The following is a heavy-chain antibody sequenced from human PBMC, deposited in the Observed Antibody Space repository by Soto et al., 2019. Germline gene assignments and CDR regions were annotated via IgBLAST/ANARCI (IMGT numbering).Heavy chain of an antibody. V-gene: IGHV4-31*03. CDR3: ASTERYYDSSGYYYLYYFDY. D-gene: IGHD3-22*01. CDR2: IYYSGST. J-gene: IGHJ4*02. Sequence: SETLSLTCTVSGGSISSGGYYWSWIRQHPGKGLEWIGYIYYSGSTYYNPSLKSRVTISVDTSKNQFSLKLSSVTAADTAVYYCASTERYYDSSGYYYLYYFDYWGQGTLVTVSS. CDR1: GGSISSGGYY.